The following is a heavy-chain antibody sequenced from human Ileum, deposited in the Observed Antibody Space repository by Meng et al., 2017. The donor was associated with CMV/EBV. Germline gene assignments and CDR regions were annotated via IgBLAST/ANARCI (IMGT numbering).Heavy chain of an antibody. J-gene: IGHJ4*02. Sequence: SETLSLTCTVSGGSISSSSYYCGWIRQPPGKGLEWIGSIYYTGSTYYNPSLKCRVTISVDTSKNQFSLKLSSVTAADTAVYYCASPIAARPTAFDYWGQGTLVTVSS. CDR3: ASPIAARPTAFDY. V-gene: IGHV4-39*01. CDR2: IYYTGST. D-gene: IGHD6-6*01. CDR1: GGSISSSSYY.